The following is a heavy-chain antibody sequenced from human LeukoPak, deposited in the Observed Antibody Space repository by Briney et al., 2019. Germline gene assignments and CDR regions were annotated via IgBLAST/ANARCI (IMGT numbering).Heavy chain of an antibody. CDR3: ARGTPTKGMDV. CDR1: GFTFSSYG. CDR2: IWYDGSNK. J-gene: IGHJ6*04. V-gene: IGHV3-33*01. D-gene: IGHD2-2*01. Sequence: GGSLILSCAASGFTFSSYGMHWVRQAPGKGLEWVAVIWYDGSNKYYADSVKGRFTISRDNSKNTLYLQMNSLRAEDTAVYYCARGTPTKGMDVWGKGTTVTVSS.